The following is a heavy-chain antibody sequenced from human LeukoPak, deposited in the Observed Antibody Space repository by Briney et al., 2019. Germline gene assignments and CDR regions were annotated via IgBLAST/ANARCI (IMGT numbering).Heavy chain of an antibody. V-gene: IGHV4-39*07. Sequence: PSETLSLTCTVSGGSISSSSYYWGWIRQPPGKGLEWIGSIYYSGSTYYNPSLKSRVTISVDTSKNQFSLKLSSVTAADTAVYYCARGEKWNWNSYYFDYWGQGTLVTVSS. CDR2: IYYSGST. CDR3: ARGEKWNWNSYYFDY. CDR1: GGSISSSSYY. J-gene: IGHJ4*02. D-gene: IGHD1-7*01.